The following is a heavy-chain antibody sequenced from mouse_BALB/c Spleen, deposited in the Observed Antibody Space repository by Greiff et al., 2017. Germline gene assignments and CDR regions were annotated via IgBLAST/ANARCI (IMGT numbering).Heavy chain of an antibody. CDR2: ISSGSSTI. CDR3: ARDYYVGYYAMDY. V-gene: IGHV5-17*02. Sequence: EVHLVESGGGLVQPGGSRKLSCAASGFTFSSFGMHWVRQAPEKGLEWVAYISSGSSTIYYADTVKGRFTISRDNPKNTLFLQMTSLRSEDTAMYYCARDYYVGYYAMDYWGQGTSVTVSS. CDR1: GFTFSSFG. J-gene: IGHJ4*01. D-gene: IGHD1-1*01.